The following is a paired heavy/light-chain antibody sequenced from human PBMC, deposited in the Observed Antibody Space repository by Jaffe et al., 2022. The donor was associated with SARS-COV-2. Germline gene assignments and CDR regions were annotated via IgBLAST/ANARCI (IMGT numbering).Light chain of an antibody. V-gene: IGKV3-20*01. CDR2: GAS. CDR3: QQYGTSPT. J-gene: IGKJ1*01. Sequence: EIVLTQSPGTLSLSPGERCTLSCRASQSVSSNFLAWYQQKPGQAPRLLIYGASTRATGIPDRFSGSGSGTDFTLTISRLEPEDFAVYYCQQYGTSPTFGQGTKVEVE. CDR1: QSVSSNF.
Heavy chain of an antibody. CDR2: IYWDDDK. CDR3: AHRLIGNGGWDTGVLDY. V-gene: IGHV2-5*02. J-gene: IGHJ4*02. Sequence: QITLKESGPTRVKPTQTLTLTCTFSGFSLSTSGVGVGWIRQPLGQALEWLAVIYWDDDKRYSPSLKSRLSITKDTSNNQVVLTMTNMDPVDTATYYCAHRLIGNGGWDTGVLDYWGQGTLVTVSS. D-gene: IGHD6-19*01. CDR1: GFSLSTSGVG.